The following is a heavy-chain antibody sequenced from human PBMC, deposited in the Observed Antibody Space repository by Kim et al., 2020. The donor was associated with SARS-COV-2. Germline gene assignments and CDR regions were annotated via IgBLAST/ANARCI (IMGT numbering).Heavy chain of an antibody. V-gene: IGHV4-59*01. Sequence: PSLKSRVTISVDTSKNQFSLKLSSVTAADTAVYYCARSPGIVGATRNFDYWGQGTLVTVSS. D-gene: IGHD1-26*01. J-gene: IGHJ4*02. CDR3: ARSPGIVGATRNFDY.